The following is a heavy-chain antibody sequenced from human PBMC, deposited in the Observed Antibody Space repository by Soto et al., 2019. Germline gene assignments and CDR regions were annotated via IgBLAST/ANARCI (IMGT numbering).Heavy chain of an antibody. CDR3: AKDRYMEAMAGD. J-gene: IGHJ4*02. V-gene: IGHV3-23*01. Sequence: EVQLLESGGGLVQPGGSLRLSCAASGFTFSSYAMSWVRQAPGKGLEWVSAISGSGGSTYYADSVKGRFTISRDNSKNTLYLQMHSLRTEDTAVYYCAKDRYMEAMAGDWGQGTLVTVSS. CDR1: GFTFSSYA. CDR2: ISGSGGST. D-gene: IGHD5-18*01.